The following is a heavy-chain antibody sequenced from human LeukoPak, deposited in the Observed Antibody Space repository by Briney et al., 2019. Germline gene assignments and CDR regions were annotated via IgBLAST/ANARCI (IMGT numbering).Heavy chain of an antibody. Sequence: PGGSLRLSCAASGFTVSSNYMSWVRQAPGKGLEWVSVIYSGGSTYYADSVKGRFTISRDNSKSTLYLQMNSLRAEDTAVYYCASWYQLAFDYWGQGTLVTVSS. J-gene: IGHJ4*02. CDR3: ASWYQLAFDY. CDR2: IYSGGST. D-gene: IGHD2-2*01. CDR1: GFTVSSNY. V-gene: IGHV3-53*01.